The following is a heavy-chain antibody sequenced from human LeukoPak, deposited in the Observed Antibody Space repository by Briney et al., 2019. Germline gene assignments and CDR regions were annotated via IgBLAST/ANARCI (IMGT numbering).Heavy chain of an antibody. CDR3: AINWNNDY. J-gene: IGHJ4*02. V-gene: IGHV3-23*01. CDR1: GFTFSSYA. Sequence: GGSLRLSCAASGFTFSSYAMSWVRQAPGKGLEWVSAISSSGGSTYYVDSVKGRFTVSRDNSGNTLYLQMNSLRAEDTAVYYCAINWNNDYWGQRTLVTVSS. D-gene: IGHD1/OR15-1a*01. CDR2: ISSSGGST.